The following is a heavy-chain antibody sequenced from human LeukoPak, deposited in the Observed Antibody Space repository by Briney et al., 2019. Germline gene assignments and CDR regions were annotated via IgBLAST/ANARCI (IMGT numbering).Heavy chain of an antibody. J-gene: IGHJ4*02. V-gene: IGHV4-59*01. D-gene: IGHD3-22*01. CDR3: ARGVYYYYDSSGYYYVALFDY. CDR2: IYYSGST. CDR1: GGSISSYH. Sequence: SETLSLTCTVSGGSISSYHWSWIRQPPGKGLEWIGYIYYSGSTNYNPSLKSRVTISVDTSKNQFSLKLSSVTAADTAVYYCARGVYYYYDSSGYYYVALFDYWGQGTLVTVSS.